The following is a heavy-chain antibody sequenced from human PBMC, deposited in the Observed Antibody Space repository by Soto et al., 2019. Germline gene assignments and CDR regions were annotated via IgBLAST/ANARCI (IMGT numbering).Heavy chain of an antibody. Sequence: QVQLVQSGAEVKKPGSSVKVSCKASGGTFSSYAISWVRQAPGQGLEWMGGFIPMFNRPHSARKFQGRVTINADESTSTAYMDLSSLRSEETAVYYCARGQFHHVSNYYYALDVWGQGTTVTVYS. CDR3: ARGQFHHVSNYYYALDV. CDR2: FIPMFNRP. V-gene: IGHV1-69*01. CDR1: GGTFSSYA. J-gene: IGHJ6*02.